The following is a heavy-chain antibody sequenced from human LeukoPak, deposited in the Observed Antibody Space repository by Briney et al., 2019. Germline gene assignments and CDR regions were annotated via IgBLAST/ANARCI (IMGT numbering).Heavy chain of an antibody. Sequence: GRSLRLSCAASGFTFNKYGMHWVRQAPGKGLEWVAVIWYDESRKYYADSVKGRFTISRDTSKNTLYVQMNSLRVEDTAVYYCAKDEGSGTFDYWGQGTLVTVSS. CDR3: AKDEGSGTFDY. V-gene: IGHV3-33*06. J-gene: IGHJ4*02. CDR2: IWYDESRK. D-gene: IGHD3-10*01. CDR1: GFTFNKYG.